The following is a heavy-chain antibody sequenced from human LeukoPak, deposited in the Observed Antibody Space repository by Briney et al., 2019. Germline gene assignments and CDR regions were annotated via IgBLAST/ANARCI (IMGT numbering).Heavy chain of an antibody. CDR3: ARDYYDSSGYQHFDY. Sequence: GGSLRLSCAASGFTFSSYSMNWVRQAPGKGLEWVSSISSSSSYIYYADSVKGQFTISRDNAKNSLYLQMNSLRAEDTAVYYCARDYYDSSGYQHFDYWGQGTLVTVSS. D-gene: IGHD3-22*01. CDR1: GFTFSSYS. V-gene: IGHV3-21*01. CDR2: ISSSSSYI. J-gene: IGHJ4*02.